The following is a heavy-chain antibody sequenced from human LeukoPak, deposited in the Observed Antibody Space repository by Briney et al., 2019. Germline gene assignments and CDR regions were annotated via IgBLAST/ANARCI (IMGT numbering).Heavy chain of an antibody. D-gene: IGHD3-3*01. Sequence: SETLSLTCTVSGGSIISYYWSWIRQPPGEGLEWIGCIYCRGSTNYNPPLKSRVTISVNTSKNQFSLKLSSVTAADTAVYYCARDPNYYDFWSGYYTGAAFDIWGQGTMVTVSS. CDR1: GGSIISYY. J-gene: IGHJ3*02. CDR2: IYCRGST. V-gene: IGHV4-59*01. CDR3: ARDPNYYDFWSGYYTGAAFDI.